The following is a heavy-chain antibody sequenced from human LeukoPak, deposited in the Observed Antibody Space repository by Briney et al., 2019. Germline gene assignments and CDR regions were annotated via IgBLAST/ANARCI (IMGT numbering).Heavy chain of an antibody. CDR1: GFTFSSYS. D-gene: IGHD2-2*01. CDR2: ISSSSYI. CDR3: AVELGYCSSTSCSFDY. V-gene: IGHV3-21*01. Sequence: TAGGSLRLSCAASGFTFSSYSMNWVRQAPGKGLEWVSSISSSSYIYYADSVKGRFTISRDNAKNSLYLQMNSLRAEDTAVYYCAVELGYCSSTSCSFDYWGQGTLVTVSS. J-gene: IGHJ4*02.